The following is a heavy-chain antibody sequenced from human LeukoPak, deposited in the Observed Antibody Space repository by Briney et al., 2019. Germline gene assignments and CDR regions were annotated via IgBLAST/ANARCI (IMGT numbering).Heavy chain of an antibody. V-gene: IGHV3-30*01. D-gene: IGHD1-1*01. Sequence: GGSLRLSCTASGFILGTYAMQWVRQAPGKGFEWVAVISSDASITIYPDSMRGRFTISRDNSKNTLYLDMNNLRGEDTALYFCARDQIEERPDYLDYWGQGTLVTVSS. J-gene: IGHJ4*02. CDR1: GFILGTYA. CDR3: ARDQIEERPDYLDY. CDR2: ISSDASIT.